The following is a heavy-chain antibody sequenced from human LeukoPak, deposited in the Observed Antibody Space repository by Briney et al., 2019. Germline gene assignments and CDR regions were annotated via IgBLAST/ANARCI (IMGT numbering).Heavy chain of an antibody. D-gene: IGHD5-12*01. CDR2: IYTSGST. V-gene: IGHV4-4*07. J-gene: IGHJ6*03. Sequence: SETLSLTCTVSGGSISSYYWSWIRQPAGKGLEWIGRIYTSGSTNYNPSLKSRVTMSVDTSKNQFSLKLSSVTAADTAVYYCARGGGGYSGYDDPDYYYYYMDVWGKGTTVTISS. CDR1: GGSISSYY. CDR3: ARGGGGYSGYDDPDYYYYYMDV.